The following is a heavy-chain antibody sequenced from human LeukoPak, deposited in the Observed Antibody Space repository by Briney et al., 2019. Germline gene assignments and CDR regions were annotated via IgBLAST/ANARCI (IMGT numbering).Heavy chain of an antibody. CDR2: IRWDDER. D-gene: IGHD1-1*01. J-gene: IGHJ4*02. CDR1: GFTFSSFW. CDR3: SRITTNGYFEY. Sequence: GGSLRLSCSASGFTFSSFWMGWVRQAPGKGLEWVASIRWDDERHHVDSVTGRFSVSRDNTKNSLYLQMNSLRAEDTAVYFCSRITTNGYFEYWGQGALVTVSS. V-gene: IGHV3-7*01.